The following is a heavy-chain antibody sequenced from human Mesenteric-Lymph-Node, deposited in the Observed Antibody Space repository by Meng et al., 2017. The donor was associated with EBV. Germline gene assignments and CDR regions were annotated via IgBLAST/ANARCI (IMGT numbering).Heavy chain of an antibody. J-gene: IGHJ4*02. Sequence: QLPLPESGPGLVQSSGSLSLFFAASDDSINRGPYYCGWIRQPSGKGLEWIGAIYYSGNTYYTPSLKSRVTTSAEASKTLLVVRLNSVTAADTAVYFCARAFTLIQGVALSDWGQGTLVTVSS. D-gene: IGHD3-10*01. CDR3: ARAFTLIQGVALSD. V-gene: IGHV4-39*01. CDR2: IYYSGNT. CDR1: DDSINRGPYY.